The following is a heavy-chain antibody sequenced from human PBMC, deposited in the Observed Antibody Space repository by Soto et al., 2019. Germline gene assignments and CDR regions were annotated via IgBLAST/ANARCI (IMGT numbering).Heavy chain of an antibody. CDR2: IWYDGSNK. CDR3: TTDPIVVVVAATRGNIVATISDY. Sequence: TGGSLRLSCAASGFTFSSYGMHWVRQAPGKGLEWVAVIWYDGSNKYYADSVKGRFTISRDNSKNTLYLQMNSLKTEDTAVYYCTTDPIVVVVAATRGNIVATISDYWGQGTLVTVSS. D-gene: IGHD2-15*01. J-gene: IGHJ4*02. CDR1: GFTFSSYG. V-gene: IGHV3-33*01.